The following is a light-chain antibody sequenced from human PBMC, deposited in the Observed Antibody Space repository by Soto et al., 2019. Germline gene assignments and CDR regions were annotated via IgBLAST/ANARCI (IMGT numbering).Light chain of an antibody. CDR1: QCVFTN. V-gene: IGKV3-15*01. CDR3: QQYNERPPST. CDR2: SAS. J-gene: IGKJ2*01. Sequence: ETVMTQSPATLSVSPGERATVYCRASQCVFTNLAWYQQKPGQAPRLLIYSASARVTGFPARFSGSGSGTEFTLTISGLQSEDFAVYYCQQYNERPPSTFGQGTKLEIK.